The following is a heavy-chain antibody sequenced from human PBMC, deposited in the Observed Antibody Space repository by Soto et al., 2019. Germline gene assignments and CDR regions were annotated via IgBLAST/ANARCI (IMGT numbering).Heavy chain of an antibody. Sequence: QVQLVESGGGVVQPGRSLRLSCAASGFTFSSYAMHWVRQAPGKGLEWVAVISYDGSNKYYAESVKGRFTISRDNSKNTLYLQINSLRAEDTAVYYCAREWATVYGAFDIWGQGTMVTVSS. CDR3: AREWATVYGAFDI. V-gene: IGHV3-30-3*01. D-gene: IGHD5-12*01. J-gene: IGHJ3*02. CDR1: GFTFSSYA. CDR2: ISYDGSNK.